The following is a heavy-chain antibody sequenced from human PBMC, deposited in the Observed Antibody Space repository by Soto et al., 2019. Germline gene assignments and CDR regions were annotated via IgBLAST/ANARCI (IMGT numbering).Heavy chain of an antibody. V-gene: IGHV3-53*01. Sequence: VQLVESGGTLVQPGGSLRLSCTASGFSVTSNYMTWVRQAPGKGLECVSVIYAGGNTYYADSVQGRFTISSDKSKNTLYLQMNNLRAEDTAVYYCARVTTFYDILTSSYALNYFDYWGQGTRVTVSS. CDR1: GFSVTSNY. CDR3: ARVTTFYDILTSSYALNYFDY. J-gene: IGHJ4*02. D-gene: IGHD3-9*01. CDR2: IYAGGNT.